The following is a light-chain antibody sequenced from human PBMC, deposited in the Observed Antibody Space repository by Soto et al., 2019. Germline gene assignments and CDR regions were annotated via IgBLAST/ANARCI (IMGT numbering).Light chain of an antibody. CDR1: QSISSY. Sequence: DIQMTQSPSSLSASVGDTVTITCRASQSISSYLNWYQQKPGKAPKVLIYGASNLQRGVPSRFSGGESGTEFTLTISSLQPEDFATYYCQQSYNTLITFSQGTRLEIK. V-gene: IGKV1-39*01. CDR2: GAS. CDR3: QQSYNTLIT. J-gene: IGKJ5*01.